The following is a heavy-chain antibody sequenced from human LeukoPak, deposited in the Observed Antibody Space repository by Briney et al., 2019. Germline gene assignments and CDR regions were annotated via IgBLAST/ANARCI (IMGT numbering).Heavy chain of an antibody. D-gene: IGHD5-18*01. CDR1: GFNFNSYA. Sequence: GGSLGLSCAVSGFNFNSYAMTWVRQAPGKGLEWISSMSSGGTYIYYADSVRGRFTISRDNTKNSLYLLMNDLRVEDTALYYCARDRPTGASRVFVIQWGQGTPVTVSS. CDR2: MSSGGTYI. J-gene: IGHJ4*02. V-gene: IGHV3-21*06. CDR3: ARDRPTGASRVFVIQ.